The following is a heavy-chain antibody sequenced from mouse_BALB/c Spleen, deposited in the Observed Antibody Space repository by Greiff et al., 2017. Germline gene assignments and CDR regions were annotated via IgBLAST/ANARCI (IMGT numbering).Heavy chain of an antibody. J-gene: IGHJ2*01. CDR2: IYPGDGDT. Sequence: QVQLQQSGPELVKPGASVKISCKASGYAFSSSWMNWVKQRPGQGLEWIGRIYPGDGDTNYNGKFKGKATLTVDKSSSTAYMQLSSLTSEDSAVYYCTRGGYYFDYWGQGTTLTVSS. CDR1: GYAFSSSW. CDR3: TRGGYYFDY. V-gene: IGHV1-82*01. D-gene: IGHD1-2*01.